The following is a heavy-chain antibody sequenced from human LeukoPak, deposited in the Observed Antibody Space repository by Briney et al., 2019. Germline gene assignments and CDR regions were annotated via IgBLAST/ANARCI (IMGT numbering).Heavy chain of an antibody. Sequence: SETLSLTCSVSGGSISSHYWTWIRQPPGKGLEWIGYIYYSGSTNYNPSLNSRVTISIDPSKNQFSLNLSSVTAADTAVYYCARDRLNSGSYSYFDYWGQGTLVTVSS. V-gene: IGHV4-59*11. J-gene: IGHJ4*02. CDR3: ARDRLNSGSYSYFDY. D-gene: IGHD1-26*01. CDR2: IYYSGST. CDR1: GGSISSHY.